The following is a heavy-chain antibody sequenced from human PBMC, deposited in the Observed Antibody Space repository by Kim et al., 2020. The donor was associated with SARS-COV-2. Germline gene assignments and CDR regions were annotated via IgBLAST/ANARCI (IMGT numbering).Heavy chain of an antibody. J-gene: IGHJ4*02. CDR3: ATGPPFRRDGFHYFDF. D-gene: IGHD5-12*01. Sequence: GGSLRLSCEVSEIAFSSLAMSWVRLAPGKGLEWVSGISATGGSTYYADSVKGRFAISRDNSKNTLFLDMNSLRAEDTAMYYCATGPPFRRDGFHYFDFWGLGTQVTVSS. CDR2: ISATGGST. V-gene: IGHV3-23*01. CDR1: EIAFSSLA.